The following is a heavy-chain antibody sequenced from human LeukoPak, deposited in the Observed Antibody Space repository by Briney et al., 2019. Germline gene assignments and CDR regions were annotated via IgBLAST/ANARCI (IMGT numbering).Heavy chain of an antibody. CDR2: IYYSGST. J-gene: IGHJ4*02. CDR3: ARRSIAVVDS. D-gene: IGHD6-6*01. V-gene: IGHV4-59*12. Sequence: KSSETLSLTCTVSGGSISSYYWSWIRQPPGKGLEWIGYIYYSGSTNYNPSLKSRVTISEDTSKNQFSLKLSSVTAADTAVYFCARRSIAVVDSWGQGTLVTVSS. CDR1: GGSISSYY.